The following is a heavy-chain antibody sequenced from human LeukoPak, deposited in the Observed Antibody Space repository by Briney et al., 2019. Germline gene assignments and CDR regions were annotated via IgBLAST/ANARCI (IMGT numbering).Heavy chain of an antibody. CDR1: EFTFSTYG. CDR3: ARVHAAYPFDY. D-gene: IGHD2-2*01. CDR2: IRYDGSSK. J-gene: IGHJ4*02. Sequence: GGSLRLSCAASEFTFSTYGMQWVRQAPGKGLEWVAFIRYDGSSKYYADSVKGRFSISRDNAKNSLYLQMNSLRAEDTAVYYCARVHAAYPFDYWGQGTLVTVSS. V-gene: IGHV3-30*02.